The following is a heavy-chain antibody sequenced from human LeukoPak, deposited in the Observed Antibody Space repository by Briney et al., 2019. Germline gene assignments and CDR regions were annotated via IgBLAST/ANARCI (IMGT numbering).Heavy chain of an antibody. Sequence: ASVKVSCKASGYTFTGYYMHWVRQATGQGLEWMGWINPNSGGTNYAQKFQGRVTMTRDTSISTAYMELSRLRSDDTAVYYCARDEMYYYDSSGYYGVDYWGQGTLVTVSS. CDR3: ARDEMYYYDSSGYYGVDY. J-gene: IGHJ4*02. CDR2: INPNSGGT. D-gene: IGHD3-22*01. CDR1: GYTFTGYY. V-gene: IGHV1-2*02.